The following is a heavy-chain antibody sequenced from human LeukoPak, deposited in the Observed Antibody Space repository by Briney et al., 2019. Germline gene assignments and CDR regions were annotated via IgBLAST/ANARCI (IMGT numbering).Heavy chain of an antibody. D-gene: IGHD5-12*01. J-gene: IGHJ4*02. CDR2: IYYSGST. V-gene: IGHV4-39*01. CDR3: ARHGGLKYGGYEKRFDY. Sequence: SETLSLTCTVSGGSIASSSYFWGWIRQPPGKGLEWIVSIYYSGSTYYNPSLESRVTISVDTSKNQFSLKLNSVTAADTAVYYCARHGGLKYGGYEKRFDYWGQGTLVTASS. CDR1: GGSIASSSYF.